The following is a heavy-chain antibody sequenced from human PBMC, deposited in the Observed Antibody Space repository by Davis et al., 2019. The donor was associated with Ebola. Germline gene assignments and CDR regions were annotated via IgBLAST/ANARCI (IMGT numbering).Heavy chain of an antibody. CDR3: NMVIGYYGMDV. CDR2: IYYSGST. Sequence: MPGGSLRLSCAVYGGSFSGYYWGWIRQPPGKGLEWIGSIYYSGSTYYNPSLKSRVTISVDTSKNQFSLKLSSVTAADTAVYYCNMVIGYYGMDVWGQGTTVTVSS. J-gene: IGHJ6*02. D-gene: IGHD3-22*01. V-gene: IGHV4-39*01. CDR1: GGSFSGYY.